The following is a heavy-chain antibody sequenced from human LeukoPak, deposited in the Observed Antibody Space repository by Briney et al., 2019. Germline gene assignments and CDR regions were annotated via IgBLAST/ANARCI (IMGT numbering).Heavy chain of an antibody. V-gene: IGHV3-21*01. CDR3: AREPSNYGDHYFDY. CDR2: ISSSSSYI. CDR1: GFTFSSYS. J-gene: IGHJ4*02. Sequence: GRSLRLSCAASGFTFSSYSMNWVRQAPGKGLEWVSSISSSSSYIYYADSVKGRFTISRDNAKNSLYLQMNSLRAEDTAVYYCAREPSNYGDHYFDYWGQGTLVTVSS. D-gene: IGHD4-17*01.